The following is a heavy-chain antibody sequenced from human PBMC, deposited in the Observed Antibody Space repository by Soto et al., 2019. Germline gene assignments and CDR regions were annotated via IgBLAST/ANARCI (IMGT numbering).Heavy chain of an antibody. J-gene: IGHJ3*02. D-gene: IGHD2-8*01. CDR3: TTDAQWGI. Sequence: GGSLRLSCAASGFTFSSYGMNWVRQAPGKGLEWVCRIKSKNDGGATEYSAPVKDRFTISRDDSKNTLYLQMNSLKTEDTAVYYCTTDAQWGIWGQGTMVTVSS. CDR1: GFTFSSYG. CDR2: IKSKNDGGAT. V-gene: IGHV3-15*07.